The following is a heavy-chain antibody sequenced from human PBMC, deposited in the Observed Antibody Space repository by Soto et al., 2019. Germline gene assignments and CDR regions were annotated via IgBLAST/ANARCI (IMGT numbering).Heavy chain of an antibody. Sequence: KTSETLSLTCTVSGGSISRYYWNWIRQPPGKGLEWIGDIYYSGSTNYNPSLRSRVTISVDTSKKQFSLRLTSVTAADTAVYYCARDQFEYGSSSFSPYYGMDVWGQGTTVTVSS. J-gene: IGHJ6*02. D-gene: IGHD6-6*01. CDR1: GGSISRYY. CDR3: ARDQFEYGSSSFSPYYGMDV. CDR2: IYYSGST. V-gene: IGHV4-59*01.